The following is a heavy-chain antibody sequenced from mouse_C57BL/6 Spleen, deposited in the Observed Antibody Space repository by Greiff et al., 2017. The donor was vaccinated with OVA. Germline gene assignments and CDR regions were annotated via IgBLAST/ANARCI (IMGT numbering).Heavy chain of an antibody. D-gene: IGHD1-1*01. J-gene: IGHJ4*01. V-gene: IGHV1-69*01. CDR2: IDPSDSYT. CDR3: ARWEDYYGSSQWAMDY. CDR1: GYTFTSYW. Sequence: QVQLQQPGAELVMPGASVKLSCKASGYTFTSYWMHWVKQRPGQGLEWIGEIDPSDSYTNYNQKFKGKSTLTVDKSSSTAYMQLSSLTSEDSAVYYCARWEDYYGSSQWAMDYWGQGTSVTVSS.